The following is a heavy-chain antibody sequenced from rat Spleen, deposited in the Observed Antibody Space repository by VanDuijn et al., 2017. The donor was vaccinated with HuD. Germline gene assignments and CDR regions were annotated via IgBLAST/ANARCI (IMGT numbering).Heavy chain of an antibody. CDR1: GFTFNNYW. D-gene: IGHD1-1*01. V-gene: IGHV5-31*01. J-gene: IGHJ2*01. CDR3: ARLTTVVTYFDY. Sequence: EVQLVESGGGLVQPGRSLKLSCVASGFTFNNYWMTWIRQAPGKGLEWVASITNAAGKVYYPDSVKGRFTISRDNAKSTLYLQMDSLRSEDTATYYCARLTTVVTYFDYWGQGVMVTVSS. CDR2: ITNAAGKV.